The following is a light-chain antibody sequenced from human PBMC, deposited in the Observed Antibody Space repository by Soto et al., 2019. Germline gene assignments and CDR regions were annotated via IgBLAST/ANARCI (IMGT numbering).Light chain of an antibody. CDR2: LGS. CDR1: QSLQYSNGYNF. J-gene: IGKJ1*01. V-gene: IGKV2-28*01. Sequence: DIVMTQSPLSLSVSPGEPASISCRSSQSLQYSNGYNFLDWYLQRPGQSPQLLIYLGSNRASGVPDRFSGSGSGTDFTLKISRVEAEDVGVYYCMQALQTWTFGQGTKVEIK. CDR3: MQALQTWT.